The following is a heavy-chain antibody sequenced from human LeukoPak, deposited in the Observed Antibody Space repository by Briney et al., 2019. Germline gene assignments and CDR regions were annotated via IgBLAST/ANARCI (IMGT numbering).Heavy chain of an antibody. V-gene: IGHV5-51*01. Sequence: GESLKISRKGSGYSFTSYWIGWVRQMPGKGLEWMGIIYPGDSDTRYSPSFQGQVTISADKSISTAYLQWSSLKASDTAMYYCARGGYYYDSSGYYDAFDIWGQGTMVTVSS. CDR3: ARGGYYYDSSGYYDAFDI. J-gene: IGHJ3*02. CDR2: IYPGDSDT. CDR1: GYSFTSYW. D-gene: IGHD3-22*01.